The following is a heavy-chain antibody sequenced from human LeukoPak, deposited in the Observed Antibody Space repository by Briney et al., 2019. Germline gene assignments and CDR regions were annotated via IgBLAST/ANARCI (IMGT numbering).Heavy chain of an antibody. CDR3: AKDNGHSSGWHDFDY. Sequence: GASVKVSCKASGGTFSSYAISWVRQAPGQGLEWMGGIIPIFGTANYAQKFQGRVTITADESTSTAYMELSSLRSEDTALYYCAKDNGHSSGWHDFDYWGQGTLVTVSS. V-gene: IGHV1-69*01. D-gene: IGHD6-19*01. J-gene: IGHJ4*02. CDR1: GGTFSSYA. CDR2: IIPIFGTA.